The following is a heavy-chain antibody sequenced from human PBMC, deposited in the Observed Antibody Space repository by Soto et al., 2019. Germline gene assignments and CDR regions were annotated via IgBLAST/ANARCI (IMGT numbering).Heavy chain of an antibody. Sequence: QVQLVQSGAEVKKPGASVKVSCKASGYTFTSYAMHWVRQAPGQRLEWMGWINAGNGNTKYSQKFQGRVTITRDTSASTAYMELSSLRSGDTAVDYCARGYGGPIGWFDPWGQGTLVTVSS. J-gene: IGHJ5*02. CDR1: GYTFTSYA. D-gene: IGHD3-16*01. CDR3: ARGYGGPIGWFDP. V-gene: IGHV1-3*01. CDR2: INAGNGNT.